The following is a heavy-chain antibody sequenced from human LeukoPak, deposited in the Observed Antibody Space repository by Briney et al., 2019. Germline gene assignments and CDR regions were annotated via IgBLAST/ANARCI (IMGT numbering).Heavy chain of an antibody. J-gene: IGHJ4*02. CDR2: MNPNSGNT. D-gene: IGHD3-10*01. CDR1: GYTFPSYD. V-gene: IGHV1-8*02. Sequence: ASVKVSCKASGYTFPSYDFNWVRQATGQGLEWMGWMNPNSGNTGYAQKFQGRVTMTRNTSISTAYMELSSVTAADTAVYYCARGHMVRGVAPFDYWGQGTLVTVSS. CDR3: ARGHMVRGVAPFDY.